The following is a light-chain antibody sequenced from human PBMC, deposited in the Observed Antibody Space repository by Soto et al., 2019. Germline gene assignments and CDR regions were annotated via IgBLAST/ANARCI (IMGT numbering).Light chain of an antibody. Sequence: QSVLTQPASVSGSPGQSITISCTGTSSDVGGYNYVSWYQQHPGKAPKLMIYDVSNRPSGVSNRFSGSKSGNTASLTISGLQAEDEADYYCSSYTSSSTLDLHVFGTGTKVTVL. V-gene: IGLV2-14*01. CDR1: SSDVGGYNY. J-gene: IGLJ1*01. CDR2: DVS. CDR3: SSYTSSSTLDLHV.